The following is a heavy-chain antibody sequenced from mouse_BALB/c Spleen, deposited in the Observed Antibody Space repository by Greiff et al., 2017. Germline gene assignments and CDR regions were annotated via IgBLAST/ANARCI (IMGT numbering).Heavy chain of an antibody. Sequence: EVQRVESGGGLVKPGGSLKLSCAASGFTFSSYAMSWVRQTPEKRLEWVATISSGGSYTYYPDSVKGRFTISRDNAKNTLYLQMSSLRSEDTAMYYCARQGYCGSSYGFAYWGQGTLVTVSA. V-gene: IGHV5-9-3*01. J-gene: IGHJ3*01. CDR3: ARQGYCGSSYGFAY. CDR2: ISSGGSYT. D-gene: IGHD1-1*01. CDR1: GFTFSSYA.